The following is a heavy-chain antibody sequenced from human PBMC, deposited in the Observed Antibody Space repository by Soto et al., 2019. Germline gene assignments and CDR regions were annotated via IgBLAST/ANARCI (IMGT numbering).Heavy chain of an antibody. V-gene: IGHV4-59*01. D-gene: IGHD6-19*01. J-gene: IGHJ4*02. CDR2: INYSGST. CDR3: ARGGLAVAGTFDY. Sequence: SETLSLTCTVSGGYISSYYWSWIRQPPGKGLEWIGYINYSGSTNYNPSLKGRVTISVDTSKNQFSLKLSSVTAADTAVYYCARGGLAVAGTFDYWGQGTLVTVSS. CDR1: GGYISSYY.